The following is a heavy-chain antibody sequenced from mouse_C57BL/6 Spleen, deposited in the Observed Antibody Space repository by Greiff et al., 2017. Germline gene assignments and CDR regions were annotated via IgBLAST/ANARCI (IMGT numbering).Heavy chain of an antibody. J-gene: IGHJ4*01. CDR3: AKTVITTVVAGDAMDY. D-gene: IGHD1-1*01. CDR2: IWRGGST. Sequence: QVQLKQSGPGLVQPSQRLSITCTVSGFSFTSYGVHWVRQSPGKGLEWLGVIWRGGSTDYNAAFMSRLSINKDNSKSQVVFKMNSLQADDTAIYYCAKTVITTVVAGDAMDYWGQGTSVTVA. CDR1: GFSFTSYG. V-gene: IGHV2-5*01.